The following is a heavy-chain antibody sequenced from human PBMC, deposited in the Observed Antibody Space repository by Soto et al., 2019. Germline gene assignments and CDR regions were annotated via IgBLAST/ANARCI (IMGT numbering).Heavy chain of an antibody. J-gene: IGHJ5*02. CDR3: AKAPGGYCSGGSCYSDWFDP. Sequence: GGSLRLSCAASGFTFSSYGMHWVRQAPGKGLEWVAVISYDGSNKYYADSVKGRFTISRDNSKNTLYLQMNSLRAEDTAVYYCAKAPGGYCSGGSCYSDWFDPWGQGTLVTVSS. V-gene: IGHV3-30*18. D-gene: IGHD2-15*01. CDR1: GFTFSSYG. CDR2: ISYDGSNK.